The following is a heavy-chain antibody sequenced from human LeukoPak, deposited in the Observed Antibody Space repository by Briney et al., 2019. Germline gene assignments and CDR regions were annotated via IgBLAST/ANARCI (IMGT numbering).Heavy chain of an antibody. CDR1: GGSVSSYY. Sequence: SETLSLTCTVSGGSVSSYYWSWIRQPPGKGLEWIGYIYYSGSTNYTPSLKSRVTISVDTSKNQFSLKLRSVTAADTAVYYCARVAAAAAGDWGQGTLVTVSS. V-gene: IGHV4-59*08. J-gene: IGHJ4*02. CDR3: ARVAAAAAGD. D-gene: IGHD6-13*01. CDR2: IYYSGST.